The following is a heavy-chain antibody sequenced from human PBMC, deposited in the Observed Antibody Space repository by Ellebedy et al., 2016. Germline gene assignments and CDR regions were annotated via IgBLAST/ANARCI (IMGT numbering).Heavy chain of an antibody. Sequence: ASVKVSXXASGYIFTAYYMHWVRQAPGQGLEWMGWINPNSGGTNYAQKFQGRVTMTRDTSISTAYMELSRLRSDDTAVYYCARSGLWFGETTFDYWGQGTLVTVSS. J-gene: IGHJ4*02. D-gene: IGHD3-10*01. CDR3: ARSGLWFGETTFDY. CDR2: INPNSGGT. V-gene: IGHV1-2*02. CDR1: GYIFTAYY.